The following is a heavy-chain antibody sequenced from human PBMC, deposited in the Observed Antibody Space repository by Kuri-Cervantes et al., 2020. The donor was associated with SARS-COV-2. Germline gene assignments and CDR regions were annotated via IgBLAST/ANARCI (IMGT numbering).Heavy chain of an antibody. Sequence: GGSLRLSCAACGFTFSSYDMHWVRQATGKGLEWVSAIGTAGDTYYPGSVKGQFTISRENAKNSLYLQMNSLRAEDTAVYYCAKRTSTGEYSIPSGPLDYWGQGTLVTVSS. CDR3: AKRTSTGEYSIPSGPLDY. CDR1: GFTFSSYD. V-gene: IGHV3-13*03. J-gene: IGHJ4*02. CDR2: IGTAGDT. D-gene: IGHD6-6*01.